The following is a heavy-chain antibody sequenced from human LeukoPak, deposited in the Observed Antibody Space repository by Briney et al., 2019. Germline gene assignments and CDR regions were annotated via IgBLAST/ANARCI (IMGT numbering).Heavy chain of an antibody. J-gene: IGHJ4*02. CDR3: ARHRGYSSSWVSH. Sequence: PSETLSLTCTVSGGSISSSSYYWGWIRQPPGKGLEWIGSIYYSGSTYYNPSLKSRVTISVDTSKNQFSLKLSSVTAADTAVYYCARHRGYSSSWVSHWGQGTLVTVSS. D-gene: IGHD6-13*01. V-gene: IGHV4-39*01. CDR2: IYYSGST. CDR1: GGSISSSSYY.